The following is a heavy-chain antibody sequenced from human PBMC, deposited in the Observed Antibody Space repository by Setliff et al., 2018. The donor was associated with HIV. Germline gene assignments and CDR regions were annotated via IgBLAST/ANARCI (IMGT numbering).Heavy chain of an antibody. CDR1: GGTFSRFA. Sequence: ASVKVSCKASGGTFSRFAINWVRQAPGQGLEWMGGIILIFGTANYAQKFQGRVTITADKSTSTAYMELSSLRSEDTAVYYCARGPANGWSGHWGQGTLVTVSS. CDR2: IILIFGTA. CDR3: ARGPANGWSGH. V-gene: IGHV1-69*06. J-gene: IGHJ4*02. D-gene: IGHD6-19*01.